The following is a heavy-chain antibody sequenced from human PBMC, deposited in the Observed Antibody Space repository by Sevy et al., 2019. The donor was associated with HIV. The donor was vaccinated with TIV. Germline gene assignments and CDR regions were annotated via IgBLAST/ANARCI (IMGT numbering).Heavy chain of an antibody. CDR2: IKSKADGGTP. CDR1: GFIFSNAW. Sequence: GGSLRLSCGASGFIFSNAWMSWVRQAPGKGLEWVGRIKSKADGGTPDYAAPVKGTFTISRDDSINTLYLQMKSLRTDDTAVYYCGYSEYGYYYDYWGQRTLVTVSS. J-gene: IGHJ4*02. D-gene: IGHD1-26*01. CDR3: GYSEYGYYYDY. V-gene: IGHV3-15*01.